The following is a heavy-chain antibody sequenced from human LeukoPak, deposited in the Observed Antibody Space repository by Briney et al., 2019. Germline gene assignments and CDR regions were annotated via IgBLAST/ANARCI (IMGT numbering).Heavy chain of an antibody. Sequence: SVKVSCKASGGTFSSYAISWVRQAPGQGLEWMGGIIPIFGTANYAQKVQGRVTMSTDESTSTAYMELRSLRSEDTAVYYCARQGGISIFGAAQPGGAFDIWGQGTMVTVSS. J-gene: IGHJ3*02. CDR2: IIPIFGTA. D-gene: IGHD3-3*01. CDR1: GGTFSSYA. CDR3: ARQGGISIFGAAQPGGAFDI. V-gene: IGHV1-69*05.